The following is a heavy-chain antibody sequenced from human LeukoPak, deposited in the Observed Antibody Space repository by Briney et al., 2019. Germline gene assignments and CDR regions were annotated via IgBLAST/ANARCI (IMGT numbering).Heavy chain of an antibody. CDR1: GGSISSYY. D-gene: IGHD3-16*01. J-gene: IGHJ4*02. CDR3: ARHGGSYYFDY. Sequence: SETLSLTCAASGGSISSYYWSWIRQPPGKGLEWIGYIYYSGSTNYNPSLKSRVTISVDTSKNQFSLNLSSVTATDTAVYYCARHGGSYYFDYWGQGTQVTVSS. V-gene: IGHV4-59*08. CDR2: IYYSGST.